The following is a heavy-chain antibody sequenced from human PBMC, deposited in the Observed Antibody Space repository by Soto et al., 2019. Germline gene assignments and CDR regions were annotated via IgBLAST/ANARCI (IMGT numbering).Heavy chain of an antibody. V-gene: IGHV4-59*06. CDR1: GFTFSSYS. J-gene: IGHJ3*02. Sequence: VQLVESGGGLVQPGGSLRLSCAASGFTFSSYSMNWVRQAPGKGLEWIGYIYYSGSTYYNPSLKSRVTISVDTSKNQFSLKLSSVTAADTAVYYCARDRSVDGDYDAFDIWGQGTMVTVSS. CDR2: IYYSGST. D-gene: IGHD4-17*01. CDR3: ARDRSVDGDYDAFDI.